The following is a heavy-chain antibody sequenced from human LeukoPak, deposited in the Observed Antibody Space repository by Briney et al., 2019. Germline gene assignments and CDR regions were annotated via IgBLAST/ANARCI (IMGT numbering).Heavy chain of an antibody. CDR2: INPNSGGT. CDR1: GHTFTSYG. J-gene: IGHJ4*02. D-gene: IGHD5-18*01. V-gene: IGHV1-2*02. Sequence: ASVKVSCKASGHTFTSYGISWVRQAPGQGLEWMGWINPNSGGTNYAQKFQGRVTMTRDTSISTAYMELSRLRSDDTAVYYCARDRGDTAMRELDYWGQGTLVTVSS. CDR3: ARDRGDTAMRELDY.